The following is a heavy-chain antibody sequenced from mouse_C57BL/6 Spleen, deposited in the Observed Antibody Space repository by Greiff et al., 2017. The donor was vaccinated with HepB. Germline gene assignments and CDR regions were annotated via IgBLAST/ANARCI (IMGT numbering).Heavy chain of an antibody. CDR2: INPSSGYT. D-gene: IGHD2-4*01. Sequence: VQLQQSGAELARPGASVKMSCKASGYTFTSYTMHWVKQRPGQGLEWIGYINPSSGYTKYNQKFKDKATLTADKSSSTAYMQLSSLTSEDSAVYYCAREGLRWYFDVWGTGTTVTVSS. J-gene: IGHJ1*03. V-gene: IGHV1-4*01. CDR1: GYTFTSYT. CDR3: AREGLRWYFDV.